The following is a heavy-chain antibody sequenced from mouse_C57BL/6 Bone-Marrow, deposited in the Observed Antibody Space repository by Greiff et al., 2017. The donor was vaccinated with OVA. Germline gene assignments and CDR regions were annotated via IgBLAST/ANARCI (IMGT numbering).Heavy chain of an antibody. J-gene: IGHJ2*01. CDR2: IYPGSGNT. D-gene: IGHD4-1*01. CDR3: ARGALWDVYYFDY. V-gene: IGHV1-76*01. CDR1: GYTFTDYY. Sequence: VQLQQSGAELVRPGASVKLSCKASGYTFTDYYINWVKQRPGQGLEWIARIYPGSGNTYYNEKFKGKATLTAEKSSSPAYMQLSSLTSEDSAVYFCARGALWDVYYFDYWGQGTTLTVSS.